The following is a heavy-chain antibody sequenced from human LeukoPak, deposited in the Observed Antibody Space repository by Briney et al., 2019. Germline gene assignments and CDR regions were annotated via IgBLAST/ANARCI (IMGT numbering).Heavy chain of an antibody. J-gene: IGHJ4*02. V-gene: IGHV3-15*01. CDR1: GFTFSNAW. CDR3: TTDQIAPAANFDY. Sequence: GGSLRLSCAASGFTFSNAWMSWVRQAPGKGLEWVGRIKSKTDGATTDYAAPVKGRFTISRDDSKNTLYLQMNSLKTEDTAVYYCTTDQIAPAANFDYWGQGTLVTVSS. D-gene: IGHD2-2*01. CDR2: IKSKTDGATT.